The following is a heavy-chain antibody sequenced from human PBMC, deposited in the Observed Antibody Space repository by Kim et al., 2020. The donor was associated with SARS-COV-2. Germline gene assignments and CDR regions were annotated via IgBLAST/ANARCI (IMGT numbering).Heavy chain of an antibody. J-gene: IGHJ3*02. Sequence: SETLSLTCTVSGGSISSYYWSWIRQPPGKGLEWIGYIYYSGSTNYNPSLKSRVTISVDTSKNQFSLKLSSVTAADTAVYYCAREGWEDAFDIWGQGTMVTVSS. CDR2: IYYSGST. D-gene: IGHD1-26*01. CDR1: GGSISSYY. V-gene: IGHV4-59*13. CDR3: AREGWEDAFDI.